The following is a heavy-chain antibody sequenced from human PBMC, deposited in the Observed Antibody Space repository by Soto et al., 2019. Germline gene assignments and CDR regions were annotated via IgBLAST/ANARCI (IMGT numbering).Heavy chain of an antibody. CDR2: ISVYNGNT. D-gene: IGHD4-17*01. Sequence: QAELEQSGAEVKKPGASVKVSCKASGYTFTTYGITWVRQAPGLGLEWLGRISVYNGNTDYAQKFRGRVTMTTDTSTNTAYMELRSLGSDDTAMYYCASGNTVTGYNYEGLDVWGQGTTVTVSS. CDR1: GYTFTTYG. CDR3: ASGNTVTGYNYEGLDV. J-gene: IGHJ6*02. V-gene: IGHV1-18*01.